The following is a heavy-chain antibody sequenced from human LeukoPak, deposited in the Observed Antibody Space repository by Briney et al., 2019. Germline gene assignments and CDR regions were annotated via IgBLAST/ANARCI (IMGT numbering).Heavy chain of an antibody. CDR3: ARGEGGYCSSTSCWRGRWFDH. D-gene: IGHD2-2*01. V-gene: IGHV4-34*01. Sequence: KSSETLSLTCAVYGGSFSGYYWSWIRQPPGKGLEWIGEINHSGSTNYNPSLKSRVTISVDTSKNQFSLKLSSVAAADTAVYYCARGEGGYCSSTSCWRGRWFDHWGQGTLVTVSS. CDR1: GGSFSGYY. J-gene: IGHJ5*02. CDR2: INHSGST.